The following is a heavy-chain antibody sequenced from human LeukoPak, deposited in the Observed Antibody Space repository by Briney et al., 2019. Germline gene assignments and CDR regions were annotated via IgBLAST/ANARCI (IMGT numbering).Heavy chain of an antibody. D-gene: IGHD3-22*01. CDR2: IYYSGST. V-gene: IGHV4-39*01. CDR1: GGSISSSSYY. Sequence: PSETLSLTCTVSGGSISSSSYYWGWIRQPPGKGLEWIGSIYYSGSTYYNPSLKSRVTISVDTSKNQFSLKLSSVTAADTAVYYCAGLSYYYDSSGYYFDAFDIWGQGTMVTVSS. CDR3: AGLSYYYDSSGYYFDAFDI. J-gene: IGHJ3*02.